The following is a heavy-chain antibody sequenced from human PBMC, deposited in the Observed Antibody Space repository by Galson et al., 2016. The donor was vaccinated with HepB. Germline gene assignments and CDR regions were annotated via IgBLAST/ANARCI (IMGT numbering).Heavy chain of an antibody. CDR1: GFIASDNY. D-gene: IGHD4-17*01. CDR3: TRDPLYGDPRYGVDL. CDR2: IYPGDDT. V-gene: IGHV3-66*02. J-gene: IGHJ5*02. Sequence: SLRLSCAASGFIASDNYMSWVRQAPGRGLEWVSVIYPGDDTCYADFAQGRSTLSSANSKNTLFLQMNSLRPEDSGVYFCTRDPLYGDPRYGVDLGGQGNLVAVTS.